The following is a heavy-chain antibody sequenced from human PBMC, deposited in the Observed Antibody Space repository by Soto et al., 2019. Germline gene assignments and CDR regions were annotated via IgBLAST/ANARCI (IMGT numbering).Heavy chain of an antibody. J-gene: IGHJ4*02. CDR1: GFTFSSYA. V-gene: IGHV3-23*01. CDR3: AKASGPTGRPLYFDY. CDR2: ISGSGGST. Sequence: GGSLRLSCAASGFTFSSYAMSWVRQAPGKGLEWVSAISGSGGSTYYADSVKGRFTISRDNSKNTLYLQMNSLRAEVTAVYYGAKASGPTGRPLYFDYWGQGTLVTVSS. D-gene: IGHD4-17*01.